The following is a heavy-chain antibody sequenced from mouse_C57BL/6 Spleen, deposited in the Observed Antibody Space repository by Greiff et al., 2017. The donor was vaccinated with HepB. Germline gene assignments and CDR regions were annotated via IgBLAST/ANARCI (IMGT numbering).Heavy chain of an antibody. D-gene: IGHD2-4*01. CDR3: ARMRDYDGYYAMDY. Sequence: QVQLQQSGPGLVQPSQSLSITCTVSGFSLTSYGVHWVRQSPGKGLEWLGVRWSGGSTDYNAAFISRLSISKDNSKSQVFFKMNSLQADDTAIYYCARMRDYDGYYAMDYWGQGTSVTVSS. V-gene: IGHV2-2*01. CDR2: RWSGGST. J-gene: IGHJ4*01. CDR1: GFSLTSYG.